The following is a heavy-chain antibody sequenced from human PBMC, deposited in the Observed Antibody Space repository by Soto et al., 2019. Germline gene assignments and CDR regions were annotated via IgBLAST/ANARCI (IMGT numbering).Heavy chain of an antibody. Sequence: SETLCLTCTVAGGSISGGGYYWSWIRQHPGKGLEWIGYIYYSGSTYYNPSLKSRVTISVDTSKNQFSLKLSSVTAADTAVYYCARDVSGYDFYESSYFDYWGQGTLVTVSS. CDR2: IYYSGST. CDR3: ARDVSGYDFYESSYFDY. J-gene: IGHJ4*02. V-gene: IGHV4-31*03. D-gene: IGHD5-12*01. CDR1: GGSISGGGYY.